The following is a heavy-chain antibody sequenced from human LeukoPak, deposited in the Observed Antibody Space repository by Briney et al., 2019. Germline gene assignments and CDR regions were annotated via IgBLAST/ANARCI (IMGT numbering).Heavy chain of an antibody. Sequence: ASVKVSCKASGYTFTGYYMHWVRQAPGRGLEWMGWINPNSGGTNYAQKFQGRVTMTRDTSISTACMELSRLRSDVTAVYYCARGVRYTIVVVPAAIHYWGQGTLVTVSS. D-gene: IGHD2-2*02. J-gene: IGHJ4*02. CDR1: GYTFTGYY. CDR2: INPNSGGT. V-gene: IGHV1-2*02. CDR3: ARGVRYTIVVVPAAIHY.